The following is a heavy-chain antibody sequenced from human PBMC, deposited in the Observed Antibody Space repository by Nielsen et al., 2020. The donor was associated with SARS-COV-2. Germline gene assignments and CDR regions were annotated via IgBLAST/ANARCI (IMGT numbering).Heavy chain of an antibody. CDR2: IHQDGGET. V-gene: IGHV3-7*03. CDR1: GFTFDGFG. D-gene: IGHD3-9*01. CDR3: ARGYYDILYAFDI. J-gene: IGHJ3*02. Sequence: GESLKISCAGSGFTFDGFGMSWVRQVPGKGLEWVANIHQDGGETRYADSVKGRFTISRDNAKNSLYLQMNSLRAEDTAMYYCARGYYDILYAFDIWGQGTMVTVSS.